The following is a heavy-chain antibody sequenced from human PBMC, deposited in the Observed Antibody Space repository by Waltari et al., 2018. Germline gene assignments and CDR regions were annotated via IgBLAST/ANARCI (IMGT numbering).Heavy chain of an antibody. J-gene: IGHJ6*02. V-gene: IGHV4-39*07. CDR2: IYYSGST. Sequence: QLQLQESGPGLVKPSETLSLTCTVSGGSISSSSYYWGWIRKPPGKGLEWIGSIYYSGSTYYNPSLKSRVTISVDTSKNQFSLKLSSVTAADTAVYYCARDWGSDYGMDVWGQGTTVTVSS. CDR3: ARDWGSDYGMDV. CDR1: GGSISSSSYY. D-gene: IGHD7-27*01.